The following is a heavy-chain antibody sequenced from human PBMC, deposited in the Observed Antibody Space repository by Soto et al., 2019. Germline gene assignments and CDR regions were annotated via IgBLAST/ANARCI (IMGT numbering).Heavy chain of an antibody. J-gene: IGHJ5*02. CDR3: ARAFSSHFEGSGSYFISLFDP. V-gene: IGHV1-18*01. CDR1: GYTFTSYG. D-gene: IGHD3-10*01. CDR2: ISAYNGNT. Sequence: QVQLVQSGAEVKKPGASVKVSCKASGYTFTSYGISWVRQAPGQGLEWMGWISAYNGNTNYAQKLQGRVTMTTDTSTMTAYMEPSRLRSDVTAVYYCARAFSSHFEGSGSYFISLFDPWGQGTLVTVSS.